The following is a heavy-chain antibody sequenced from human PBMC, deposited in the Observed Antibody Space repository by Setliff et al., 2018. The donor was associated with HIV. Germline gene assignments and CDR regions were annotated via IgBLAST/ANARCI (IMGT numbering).Heavy chain of an antibody. Sequence: LKISCQTSGYTFSMYWIGWVRQRPGKGLEWMAILYPGDSDIRYSPSFQGQVTISADKSIGAAYLQWRSLKAWDTGMYFCARAPNSPSYSNVFFVDHWGQGTLVTVSS. CDR2: LYPGDSDI. V-gene: IGHV5-51*01. CDR1: GYTFSMYW. J-gene: IGHJ5*02. D-gene: IGHD4-4*01. CDR3: ARAPNSPSYSNVFFVDH.